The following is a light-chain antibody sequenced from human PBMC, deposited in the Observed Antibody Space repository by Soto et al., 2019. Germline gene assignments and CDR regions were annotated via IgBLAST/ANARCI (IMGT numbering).Light chain of an antibody. CDR3: QQYNNWPPWT. CDR2: GAS. Sequence: EIVMTQSPVTLSVSPGERATLSCRASQSVSSNLAWYQQKPGQAPRLLIYGASSRATGIPDRFSGSGSGTDFTLTISSLQSEDFAVYYCQQYNNWPPWTFGQGTKVDIK. CDR1: QSVSSN. V-gene: IGKV3D-15*01. J-gene: IGKJ1*01.